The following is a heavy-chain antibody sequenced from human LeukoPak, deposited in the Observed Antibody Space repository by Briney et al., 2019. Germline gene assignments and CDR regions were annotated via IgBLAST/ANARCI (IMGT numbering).Heavy chain of an antibody. Sequence: GASVKVSCKASGYTFTSYGISWVRQAPGQGLEWMGWISAYNGNTNYAQKLQGRVTMTTDTSTSTAYMELRSLRSDDTAVYYCASRYCSGGSCYGAVAFDIWGQGTMVTASS. D-gene: IGHD2-15*01. CDR2: ISAYNGNT. J-gene: IGHJ3*02. CDR3: ASRYCSGGSCYGAVAFDI. V-gene: IGHV1-18*01. CDR1: GYTFTSYG.